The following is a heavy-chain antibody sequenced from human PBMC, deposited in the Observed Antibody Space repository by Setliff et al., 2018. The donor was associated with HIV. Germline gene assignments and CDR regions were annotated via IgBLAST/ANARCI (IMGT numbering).Heavy chain of an antibody. CDR3: VRDRHIVARYFDN. D-gene: IGHD6-6*01. V-gene: IGHV3-74*01. Sequence: GGSLRLSCAASGFTFSTYWMHWVSQPPGKGLVWVSRINSDGTIINYADSVKGRFTISRDNARNTLSLQMNSLGAYDTSMYYCVRDRHIVARYFDNWCQVTLVTVSS. CDR2: INSDGTII. CDR1: GFTFSTYW. J-gene: IGHJ4*02.